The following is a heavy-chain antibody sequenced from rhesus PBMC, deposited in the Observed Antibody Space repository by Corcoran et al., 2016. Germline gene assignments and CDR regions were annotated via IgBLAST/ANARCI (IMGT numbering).Heavy chain of an antibody. V-gene: IGHV4-65*02. CDR1: GGSITTHTW. D-gene: IGHD7-45*01. J-gene: IGHJ5-1*01. CDR3: ARHPQPSSSGGAWGNRFDV. CDR2: IGGIRGFT. Sequence: QVQLQESGPGLLKPSETLSLPCAVSGGSITTHTWWTWIRQPPGKGLEWIGTIGGIRGFTYYNSSLKSRVTISKDTSKNQFSLNLNSMTAADTAMYYCARHPQPSSSGGAWGNRFDVWGAGVLVVVSS.